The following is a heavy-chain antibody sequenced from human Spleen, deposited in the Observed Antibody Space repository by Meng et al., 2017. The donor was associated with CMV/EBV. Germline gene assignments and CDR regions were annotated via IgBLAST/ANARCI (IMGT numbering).Heavy chain of an antibody. J-gene: IGHJ4*02. CDR3: ARSDCSSVNCRLLSF. CDR2: ISDNGRDT. V-gene: IGHV3-30*04. Sequence: GESLKISCAASRLTFSGYAVHWVRQAPGKGLEWVAVISDNGRDTSYADSVRGRFSISRDNSRNTFYLQMDSLRAEDAAVYYCARSDCSSVNCRLLSFWGQGTLVTVSS. CDR1: RLTFSGYA. D-gene: IGHD2-2*01.